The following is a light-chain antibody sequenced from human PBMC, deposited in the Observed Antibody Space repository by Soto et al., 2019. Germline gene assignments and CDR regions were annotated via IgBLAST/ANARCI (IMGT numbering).Light chain of an antibody. CDR1: QSVLHSNGYNY. Sequence: DLVMAQSPLSLPFAPGEPTSISCGSSQSVLHSNGYNYLDWYLQKPGQSPQLLIYLGPNRASWFPDKYGIRGTAADFAFKLSRSYAQEGGVPIYKRPRPAAITFGLGTRLEIK. CDR2: LGP. J-gene: IGKJ5*01. CDR3: KRPRPAAIT. V-gene: IGKV2-28*01.